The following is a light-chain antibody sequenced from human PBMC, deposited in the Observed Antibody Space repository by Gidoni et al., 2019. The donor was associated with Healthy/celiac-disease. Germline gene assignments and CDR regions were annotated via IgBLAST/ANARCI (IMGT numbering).Light chain of an antibody. CDR1: NIVSKS. J-gene: IGLJ2*01. V-gene: IGLV3-21*04. CDR3: QVWDSSSDPVV. CDR2: YDS. Sequence: YLLTQPPSVSVAPGKTARITCGGNNIVSKSVHWYQQKPGQAPVLVIYYDSDRPSGIPERFSGSNSGNTATLTISRVEAGDEADYYCQVWDSSSDPVVFGGGTKLTVL.